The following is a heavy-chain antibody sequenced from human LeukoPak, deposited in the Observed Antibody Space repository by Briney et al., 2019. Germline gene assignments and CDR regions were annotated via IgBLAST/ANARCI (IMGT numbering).Heavy chain of an antibody. J-gene: IGHJ4*02. Sequence: SETLSLTCTVSGGSIISTTYYWGWIRQPPGKGLEWVANNYYSGSTYYNPSLSSRVAISVVTSKNQFSLKLNSVTATDTAVYYCARGYYESSGTNLEEIDSWGQGTLVTVSS. CDR2: NYYSGST. CDR1: GGSIISTTYY. CDR3: ARGYYESSGTNLEEIDS. V-gene: IGHV4-39*01. D-gene: IGHD3-22*01.